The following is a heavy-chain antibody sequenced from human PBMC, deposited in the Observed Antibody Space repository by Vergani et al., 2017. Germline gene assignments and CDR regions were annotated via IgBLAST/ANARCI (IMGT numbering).Heavy chain of an antibody. J-gene: IGHJ5*02. V-gene: IGHV7-4-1*02. CDR3: AREWGPPRVDTAMVNWFDP. D-gene: IGHD5-18*01. Sequence: QVQLVQSGAEVKKPGASVKVSCKASGYTFTSYGISWVRQAPGQGLEWMGWINTNTGNPTYAQGFTGRFVFSLDTSVSTAYLQISSLKAEDTAVYYCAREWGPPRVDTAMVNWFDPWGQGTLVTVSS. CDR1: GYTFTSYG. CDR2: INTNTGNP.